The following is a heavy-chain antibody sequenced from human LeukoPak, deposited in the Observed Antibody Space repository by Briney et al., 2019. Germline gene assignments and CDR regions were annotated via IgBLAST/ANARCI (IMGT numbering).Heavy chain of an antibody. J-gene: IGHJ6*03. D-gene: IGHD2-15*01. CDR2: ISYDGSNK. Sequence: PGGSLRLSCVVSGFSFSSYDMHWVRQAPGKGLEWVAFISYDGSNKYYADSVKGRFTISRDNSKNTLYLQMNSLRGEDTAVYYCARAEVVVPSHMDVWGKGTAVTVSS. CDR3: ARAEVVVPSHMDV. V-gene: IGHV3-30-3*01. CDR1: GFSFSSYD.